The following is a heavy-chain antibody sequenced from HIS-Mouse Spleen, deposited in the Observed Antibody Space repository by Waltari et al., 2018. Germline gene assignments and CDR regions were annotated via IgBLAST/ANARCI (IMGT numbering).Heavy chain of an antibody. CDR2: IKQDGSEK. V-gene: IGHV3-7*01. J-gene: IGHJ2*01. Sequence: EVQLVESGGGLVQPGGSLRLCCAASGFTFSNYWMSWVRQAPGKGLGWLANIKQDGSEKYYVDSVKGRFTISRDNAKNSLYLQMNSLRAEDTAVYYCARNLNWGDRYWYFDLWGRGTLVTVSS. CDR1: GFTFSNYW. D-gene: IGHD7-27*01. CDR3: ARNLNWGDRYWYFDL.